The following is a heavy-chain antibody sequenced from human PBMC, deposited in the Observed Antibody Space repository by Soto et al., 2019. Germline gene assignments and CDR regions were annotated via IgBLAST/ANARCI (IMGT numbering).Heavy chain of an antibody. CDR3: GKDRITDLPHNWFDP. CDR1: GFSFSNFA. J-gene: IGHJ5*02. CDR2: ICAGAPHT. D-gene: IGHD1-20*01. V-gene: IGHV3-23*01. Sequence: GLLRLSCATSGFSFSNFAISWLRLTPGQGLEWVSAICAGAPHTYYADSVKGRFTISRDNSKNTLFLQMNSLRVEDTAIYYCGKDRITDLPHNWFDPGGQGT.